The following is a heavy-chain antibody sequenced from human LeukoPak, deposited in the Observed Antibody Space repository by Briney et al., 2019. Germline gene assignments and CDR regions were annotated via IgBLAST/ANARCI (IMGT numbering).Heavy chain of an antibody. Sequence: GGSLRLSCAASGFTVSSNYMSWVRQAPGKGLEWVSVIYSGGSTYYADSVKGRFTISRDNSKNTLHLQMNTLRAEDTAVYYCARGGTYLEFDYWGQGTLVTVSS. CDR1: GFTVSSNY. CDR2: IYSGGST. V-gene: IGHV3-66*01. J-gene: IGHJ4*02. D-gene: IGHD1-26*01. CDR3: ARGGTYLEFDY.